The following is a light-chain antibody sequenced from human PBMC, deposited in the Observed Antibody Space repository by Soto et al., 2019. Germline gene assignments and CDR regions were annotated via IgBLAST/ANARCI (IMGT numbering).Light chain of an antibody. J-gene: IGKJ4*01. V-gene: IGKV1-39*01. Sequence: DIQMTQSPSSLSASVGDRVSITCRTSQSIPNFLNWYQEKPGKAPKLLIYSASTLQGGVPSRFTGSGSGTDFTLTISSLQPEDFATYYCQQLNSYPLTFGGGTKVDIK. CDR1: QSIPNF. CDR3: QQLNSYPLT. CDR2: SAS.